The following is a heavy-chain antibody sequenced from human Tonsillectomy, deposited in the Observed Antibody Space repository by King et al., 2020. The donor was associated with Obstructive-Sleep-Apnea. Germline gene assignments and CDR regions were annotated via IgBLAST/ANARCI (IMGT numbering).Heavy chain of an antibody. J-gene: IGHJ4*02. D-gene: IGHD4-17*01. CDR3: ARDSPRLRAFDY. CDR1: GSSISIGGYY. CDR2: IYYSGST. Sequence: QLQESGPGLVKPSQTLSLTCTVSGSSISIGGYYWSWIRQHPGKGLEWIGYIYYSGSTYYNPSLKSRVTISVDTSKNQFSLKLSSVTAADTAVYYCARDSPRLRAFDYWGQGTLVTVSS. V-gene: IGHV4-31*03.